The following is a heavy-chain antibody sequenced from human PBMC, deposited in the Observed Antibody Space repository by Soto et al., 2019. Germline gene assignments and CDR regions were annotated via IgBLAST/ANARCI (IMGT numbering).Heavy chain of an antibody. Sequence: SETLSLTCAVYGGSFSGYYWSWIRQPPGKGLEWIGEINHSGSTNYNPSLKSRVTISVDTSKNQFSLKLSSVTAADTAVYYCARGLRSSSSGRDFDYWGQGTLVTVSS. J-gene: IGHJ4*02. D-gene: IGHD6-6*01. CDR2: INHSGST. CDR3: ARGLRSSSSGRDFDY. V-gene: IGHV4-34*01. CDR1: GGSFSGYY.